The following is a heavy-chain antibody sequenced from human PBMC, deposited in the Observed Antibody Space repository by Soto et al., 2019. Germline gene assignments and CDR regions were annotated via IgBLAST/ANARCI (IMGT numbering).Heavy chain of an antibody. J-gene: IGHJ4*02. D-gene: IGHD2-2*01. CDR3: AKDRAPGYCSSTSCPRTFDY. CDR1: GFTFDDYA. Sequence: EVRLVESGGGLVQPGRSLRLSCAASGFTFDDYAMHWVRQAPGKGLEWVSGISWNSGSIGYADSVKGRFTISRDNAKNSLYLQMNSLRAEDTALYYCAKDRAPGYCSSTSCPRTFDYWGQGTLVTVSS. CDR2: ISWNSGSI. V-gene: IGHV3-9*01.